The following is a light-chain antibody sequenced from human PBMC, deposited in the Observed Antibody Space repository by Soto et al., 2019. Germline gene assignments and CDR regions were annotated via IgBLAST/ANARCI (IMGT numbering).Light chain of an antibody. CDR2: AAS. J-gene: IGKJ2*01. V-gene: IGKV1-8*01. CDR3: QQYYSYPYT. Sequence: AIRMTQSPSSFSASTGDRVTITCRASQGISSYLAWYQQKPGKATKLLIYAASTLQSGVPSRFIGSGSGTDFTLTLSRLQSEDFATYSCQQYYSYPYTFGQGTKV. CDR1: QGISSY.